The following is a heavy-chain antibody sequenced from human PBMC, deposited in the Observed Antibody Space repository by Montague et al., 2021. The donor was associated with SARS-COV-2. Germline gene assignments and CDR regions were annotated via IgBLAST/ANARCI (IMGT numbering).Heavy chain of an antibody. J-gene: IGHJ6*02. CDR1: GFTFGDYA. CDR2: ISWNSGCI. D-gene: IGHD3-3*01. CDR3: ARGYDFWSGGYYYYYGMDV. Sequence: SLRLSCAASGFTFGDYAMHWVRQAPGKGLEWVSGISWNSGCIGYADSVKGRFTISRDNAKNSLYLQMNSLRAEDTAVYYCARGYDFWSGGYYYYYGMDVWGQGTTVTVSS. V-gene: IGHV3-9*01.